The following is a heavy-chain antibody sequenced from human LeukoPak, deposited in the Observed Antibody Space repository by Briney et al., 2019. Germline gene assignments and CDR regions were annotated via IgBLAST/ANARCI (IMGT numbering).Heavy chain of an antibody. CDR3: AKGFLPNSSSSNYVSFDF. CDR1: GFTFSNYA. CDR2: IAFSGST. Sequence: PGGSLRLSCAASGFTFSNYALTWVRQAPGKGLEWVSAIAFSGSTYYAASVKGRFTISRDDSKNTLYLQMNSLRAEDTAVYYCAKGFLPNSSSSNYVSFDFWGQGTLVTVSS. D-gene: IGHD6-13*01. J-gene: IGHJ4*02. V-gene: IGHV3-23*01.